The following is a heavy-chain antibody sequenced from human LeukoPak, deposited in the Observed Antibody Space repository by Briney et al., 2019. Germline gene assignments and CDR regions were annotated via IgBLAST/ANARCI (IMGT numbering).Heavy chain of an antibody. CDR1: GFTFSTYW. CDR2: IRPEGTTT. D-gene: IGHD3-9*01. Sequence: GGSLRLSCAASGFTFSTYWMHWVRQAPGKGLVWVARIRPEGTTTAYADPVKGRFTISRDNAKNTLFLQMSSLSAEDTAVYYCARDLDWILFDYWGQGTLVTVSS. J-gene: IGHJ4*02. CDR3: ARDLDWILFDY. V-gene: IGHV3-74*03.